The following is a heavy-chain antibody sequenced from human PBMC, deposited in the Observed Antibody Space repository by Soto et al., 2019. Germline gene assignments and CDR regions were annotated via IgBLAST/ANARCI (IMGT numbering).Heavy chain of an antibody. V-gene: IGHV4-61*01. J-gene: IGHJ4*02. CDR3: ARENAWAFDY. Sequence: QVQLQESGPGLVKPSETLSLTCTVSGGSVSSGTNYWSWILQPPGKGLEWIGYIYYSGSTNSNPSLKSRVTISIDTTKNRFSLKLSSVTAADTAVYYCARENAWAFDYWGQGPLVTVSS. CDR1: GGSVSSGTNY. CDR2: IYYSGST. D-gene: IGHD2-2*01.